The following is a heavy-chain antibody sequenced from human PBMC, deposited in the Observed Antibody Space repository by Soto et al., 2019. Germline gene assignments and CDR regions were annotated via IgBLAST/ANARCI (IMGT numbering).Heavy chain of an antibody. Sequence: SETLSLTCTVPDASISSYFWSWIRQPAGKGLEWIGRIYTSGNTNYNPSLKSRVSMSVDASKNQFSLKLSSVTAADTAVYYCARDISHYWFDPWGQGTLVTVSS. CDR1: DASISSYF. J-gene: IGHJ5*02. CDR2: IYTSGNT. V-gene: IGHV4-4*07. D-gene: IGHD3-3*02. CDR3: ARDISHYWFDP.